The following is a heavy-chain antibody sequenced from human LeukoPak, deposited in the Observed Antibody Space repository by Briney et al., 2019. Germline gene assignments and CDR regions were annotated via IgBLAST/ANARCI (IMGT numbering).Heavy chain of an antibody. J-gene: IGHJ4*02. V-gene: IGHV4-34*01. D-gene: IGHD3-22*01. Sequence: SETLSLTCAVYGESFSGYYWSWIRQPPGKGLEWIGDIIHSGSTNYNPSLKSRVTISVDTSKNQFSLKMRSVTAADTAVYYCARGSSGSPGDYWGQGTLVTVSS. CDR2: IIHSGST. CDR3: ARGSSGSPGDY. CDR1: GESFSGYY.